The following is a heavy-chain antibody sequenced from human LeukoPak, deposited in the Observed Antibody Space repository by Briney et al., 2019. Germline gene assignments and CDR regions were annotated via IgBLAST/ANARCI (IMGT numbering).Heavy chain of an antibody. J-gene: IGHJ6*03. Sequence: PSETLSLTCAVSGVSVSNFYWSWIRQPAGKGLEWVGRIYTNGRTNYNPSLNSRVSLSVDTSKNQLSLRLASVTAADTAVFYCVRDKRGWLQEKNYYYYVDVWGKGTTVTVSS. CDR3: VRDKRGWLQEKNYYYYVDV. CDR1: GVSVSNFY. D-gene: IGHD5-18*01. V-gene: IGHV4-4*07. CDR2: IYTNGRT.